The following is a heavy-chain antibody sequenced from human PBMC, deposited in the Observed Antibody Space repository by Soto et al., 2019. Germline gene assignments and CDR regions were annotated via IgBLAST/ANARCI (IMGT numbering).Heavy chain of an antibody. CDR3: AKDREGGYNFYYGMDV. J-gene: IGHJ6*02. Sequence: PSETLSLTCTVSGASVNTYSWSWIRQPAGKGLEWIGRIYTSASTNYSPSLKGRLTLSVDTSKNQVSLKLTSVTAADTAIYYCAKDREGGYNFYYGMDVWGQGATVTVSS. CDR1: GASVNTYS. CDR2: IYTSAST. V-gene: IGHV4-4*07. D-gene: IGHD3-10*01.